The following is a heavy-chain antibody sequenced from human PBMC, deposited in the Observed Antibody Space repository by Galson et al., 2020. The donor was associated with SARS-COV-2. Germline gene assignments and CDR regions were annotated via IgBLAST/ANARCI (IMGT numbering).Heavy chain of an antibody. Sequence: SETLSLTCTVSGGSISSYYWSWIRQPPGKGLEWIGYIYYSGSTNYNPSLKRRVTISVDTSKNQFSLKLSSVTAADTAVYYCARGGAGPHFDYGGQGTLVTVSS. CDR3: ARGGAGPHFDY. V-gene: IGHV4-59*12. J-gene: IGHJ4*02. D-gene: IGHD6-19*01. CDR1: GGSISSYY. CDR2: IYYSGST.